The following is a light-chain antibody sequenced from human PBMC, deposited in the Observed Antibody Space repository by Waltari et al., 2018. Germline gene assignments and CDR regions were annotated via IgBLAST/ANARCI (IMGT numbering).Light chain of an antibody. CDR1: QAISRY. V-gene: IGKV1-8*01. J-gene: IGKJ4*01. CDR3: QQYNSYPLT. Sequence: AIRITQYPSSLSASTGDRVTITCRASQAISRYLAWYQQKPCKAPKLLIYGASTLQSGVPSRFSGSGSGTDFTLIISCLQSEDFATYYCQQYNSYPLTFGGGTKVEIK. CDR2: GAS.